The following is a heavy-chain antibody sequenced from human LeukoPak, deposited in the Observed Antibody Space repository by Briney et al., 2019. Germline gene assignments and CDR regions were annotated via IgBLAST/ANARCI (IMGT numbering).Heavy chain of an antibody. CDR1: GGSISSGSYY. Sequence: SETLSLTCTVSGGSISSGSYYWSWIRQPAGKGLEWIGRIYTSGSTNYNPSLKSRVTISVDTSKNQFSLKLSSVTAADTAVYYCARGLKGSSWEYYFDYWGQGTLVTVSS. V-gene: IGHV4-61*02. J-gene: IGHJ4*02. D-gene: IGHD6-13*01. CDR3: ARGLKGSSWEYYFDY. CDR2: IYTSGST.